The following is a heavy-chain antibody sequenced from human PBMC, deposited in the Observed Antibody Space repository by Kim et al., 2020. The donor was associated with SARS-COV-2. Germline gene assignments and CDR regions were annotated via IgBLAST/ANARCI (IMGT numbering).Heavy chain of an antibody. CDR2: INPNSGGT. Sequence: ASVKVSCKASGYTFTGYYMYWVRQAPGQGLEWMGWINPNSGGTNFAQKFQGRVTMTRDTSISTAYLEVTSLRSDDTAIYYCTRGRYYDFWGHDYWGQGTL. V-gene: IGHV1-2*02. CDR3: TRGRYYDFWGHDY. D-gene: IGHD3-3*01. J-gene: IGHJ4*02. CDR1: GYTFTGYY.